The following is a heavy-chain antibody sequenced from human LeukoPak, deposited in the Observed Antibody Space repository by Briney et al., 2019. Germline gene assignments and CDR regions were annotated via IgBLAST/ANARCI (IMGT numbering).Heavy chain of an antibody. CDR1: EFTFSNYA. V-gene: IGHV3-30*17. CDR2: VSSHGNDG. CDR3: TRDAYNFNDFDY. J-gene: IGHJ4*02. Sequence: PGGSLRLSCAVSEFTFSNYAMHWVRQPPGKGLEWVAVVSSHGNDGYYADSVRGRFTISRDNSKNTLYLQIDSLRLEDTAVNYCTRDAYNFNDFDYWGQGTLVTVSS. D-gene: IGHD5-24*01.